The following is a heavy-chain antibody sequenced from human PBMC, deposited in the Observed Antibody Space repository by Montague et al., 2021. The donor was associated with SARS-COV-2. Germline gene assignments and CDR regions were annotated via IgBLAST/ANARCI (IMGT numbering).Heavy chain of an antibody. V-gene: IGHV4-4*07. Sequence: SETLSLTCTVSGDSISYFYWSWIRQPAGKGLEWIGRVSASGSTNYNPSLNSRVTMSVDTSKKQSSLRLSPVTAADTAAYYCARDVVAAPGTFDYWGQGALVPVSS. CDR1: GDSISYFY. J-gene: IGHJ4*02. CDR3: ARDVVAAPGTFDY. CDR2: VSASGST. D-gene: IGHD6-13*01.